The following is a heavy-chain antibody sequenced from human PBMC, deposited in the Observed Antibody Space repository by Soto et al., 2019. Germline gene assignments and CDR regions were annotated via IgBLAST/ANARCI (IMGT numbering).Heavy chain of an antibody. V-gene: IGHV2-5*01. Sequence: QITLKESGPTLVKPTQTLTLTCTFSGFSLRTSGEAVGWIRQPPGKALEWLALIYWNDEIHYSPSLKSRLTITKDTYKNQVVLTMTNMDTVDTATYYCAHRKGGTFDYWGQGTLVTVYS. CDR1: GFSLRTSGEA. CDR2: IYWNDEI. J-gene: IGHJ4*02. CDR3: AHRKGGTFDY. D-gene: IGHD1-26*01.